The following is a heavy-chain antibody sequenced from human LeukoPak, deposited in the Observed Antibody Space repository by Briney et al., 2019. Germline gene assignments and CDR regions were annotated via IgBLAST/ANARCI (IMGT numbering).Heavy chain of an antibody. CDR3: TTDLASIRGYSGYGFDY. Sequence: GGSLRLSCAASGFTFSNAWMSWVRQAPGKGLEWVGRIKSKTDGGTTDYAAPVKGRFTISRDDSKNTLYLQMNSLKTEDTAVYYCTTDLASIRGYSGYGFDYWGQGTLVTVSS. CDR1: GFTFSNAW. V-gene: IGHV3-15*01. CDR2: IKSKTDGGTT. J-gene: IGHJ4*02. D-gene: IGHD5-12*01.